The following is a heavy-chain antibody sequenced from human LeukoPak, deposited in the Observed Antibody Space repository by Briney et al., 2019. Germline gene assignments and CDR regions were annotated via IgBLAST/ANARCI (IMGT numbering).Heavy chain of an antibody. D-gene: IGHD3-16*01. CDR2: IIPIFGTA. J-gene: IGHJ3*02. CDR3: ARDSVGDIMMHGIDI. V-gene: IGHV1-69*13. Sequence: SVKVSCRASEGTFSIYAISWVRQAPGQGLEWMGGIIPIFGTANYAQKFQGRVTITADESTSTAYMELSSLRSEDTAVYYCARDSVGDIMMHGIDIWGQGTMVTVSS. CDR1: EGTFSIYA.